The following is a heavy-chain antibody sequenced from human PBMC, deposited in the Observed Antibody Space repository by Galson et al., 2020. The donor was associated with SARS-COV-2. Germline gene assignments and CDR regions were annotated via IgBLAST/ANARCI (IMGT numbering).Heavy chain of an antibody. D-gene: IGHD5-18*01. CDR1: GFTFSDYY. J-gene: IGHJ4*02. CDR2: ISSSGSTI. V-gene: IGHV3-11*01. Sequence: GESLKISCAASGFTFSDYYMSWIRQAPGKGLEWVSYISSSGSTIYYADSVKGRFTISRDNAKNSLYLQMNSLRAEDTAVYYCARDTGYSYGQFDYWGQGTLVTVSS. CDR3: ARDTGYSYGQFDY.